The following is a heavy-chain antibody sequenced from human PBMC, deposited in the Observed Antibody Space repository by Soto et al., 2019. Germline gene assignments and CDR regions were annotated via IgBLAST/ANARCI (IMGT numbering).Heavy chain of an antibody. CDR3: AKEPKVLRFLEWLPNDAFDI. J-gene: IGHJ3*02. Sequence: EVQLLESGGGLVQPGGSLRLSCAASGFTFSSYAMSWVRQAPGKGLEWVSAISGSGGSTYYANSVKGRFTISRDNSKNTLYLQMNSLIDEDTAVYYCAKEPKVLRFLEWLPNDAFDIWGQGTMVTVSS. CDR2: ISGSGGST. V-gene: IGHV3-23*01. CDR1: GFTFSSYA. D-gene: IGHD3-3*01.